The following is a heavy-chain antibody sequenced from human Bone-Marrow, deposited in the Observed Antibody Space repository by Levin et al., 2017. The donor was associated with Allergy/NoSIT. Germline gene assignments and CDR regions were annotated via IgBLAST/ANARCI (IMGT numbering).Heavy chain of an antibody. CDR1: GFSLSNARMG. Sequence: ESGPTLVKPTETLTLTCTVSGFSLSNARMGVSWIRQPPGKALEWLAHIFSNDEKSYSTSLKSRLTISKDTSKSQVVLTMTNMDPVDTATYYCAALYCSGGSGYGDYFDYWGQGTLVTVSS. CDR3: AALYCSGGSGYGDYFDY. D-gene: IGHD2-15*01. V-gene: IGHV2-26*01. J-gene: IGHJ4*02. CDR2: IFSNDEK.